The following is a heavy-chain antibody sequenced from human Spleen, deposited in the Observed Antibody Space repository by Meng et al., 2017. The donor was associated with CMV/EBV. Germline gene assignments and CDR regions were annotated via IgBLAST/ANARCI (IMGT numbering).Heavy chain of an antibody. D-gene: IGHD1-26*01. J-gene: IGHJ4*02. Sequence: GESLKISCVASGFTFTSYWMHWVRQAPGKGLVWVSRINSDETSTNYADSVRGRFTISRDNAKNTLYLQMNSLRAEDTAVYYCASESGSYWGVDYWGQGTLVTVSS. CDR2: INSDETST. V-gene: IGHV3-74*01. CDR1: GFTFTSYW. CDR3: ASESGSYWGVDY.